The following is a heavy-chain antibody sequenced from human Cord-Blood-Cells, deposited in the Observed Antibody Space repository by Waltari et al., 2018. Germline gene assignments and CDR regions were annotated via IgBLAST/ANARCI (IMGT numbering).Heavy chain of an antibody. CDR3: AREGSGSYSAGAFDI. Sequence: EVQLVESGGGLVQPGGSLRPSCAASGFTFRSYEMNWVRQAPGKGLEVVSYISSSGSTIYYADSVKGRFTISRDNAKNSLYLQMNSLRAEDTAVYYCAREGSGSYSAGAFDIWGQGTMVTVSS. D-gene: IGHD1-26*01. CDR2: ISSSGSTI. CDR1: GFTFRSYE. J-gene: IGHJ3*02. V-gene: IGHV3-48*03.